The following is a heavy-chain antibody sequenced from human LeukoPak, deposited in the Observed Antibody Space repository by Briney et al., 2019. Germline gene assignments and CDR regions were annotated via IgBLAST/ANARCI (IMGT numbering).Heavy chain of an antibody. CDR1: GFTFSSYS. CDR3: ARDEAYYDSSGYNPINY. D-gene: IGHD3-22*01. V-gene: IGHV3-21*01. CDR2: ISGSSSYI. J-gene: IGHJ4*02. Sequence: GGFLRLSCAASGFTFSSYSMNWVRQAPGKGLEWVSSISGSSSYIYYADSVKGRFTISRDNAKNSLYLQMNSLRAEDTAVYYCARDEAYYDSSGYNPINYWGQGTLVTVSS.